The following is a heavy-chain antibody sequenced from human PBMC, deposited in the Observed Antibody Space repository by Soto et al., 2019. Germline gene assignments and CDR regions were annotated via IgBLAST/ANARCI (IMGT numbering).Heavy chain of an antibody. J-gene: IGHJ5*02. V-gene: IGHV4-39*01. CDR2: IYYSGST. CDR3: ARYRLYDILTGFLYNWFDP. Sequence: SSETLSLTCTVSGGSISSSSYYWGWIRQPPGKGLEWIGSIYYSGSTYYNPSLKSRVTISVDTSKNQFSLKLSSVTAADTAVYYCARYRLYDILTGFLYNWFDPWGQGTLVTVSS. D-gene: IGHD3-9*01. CDR1: GGSISSSSYY.